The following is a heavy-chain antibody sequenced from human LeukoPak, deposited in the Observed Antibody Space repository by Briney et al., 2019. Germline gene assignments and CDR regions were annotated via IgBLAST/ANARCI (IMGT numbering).Heavy chain of an antibody. CDR1: GGSISSGGYY. J-gene: IGHJ4*02. D-gene: IGHD5-12*01. Sequence: SQTLSLTCTVSGGSISSGGYYWSWIRQPPGKGLEWIGYIYHSGSTYYNPSLKSRVTISVDRSKNQFSLKLSSVTAADTAVYYCARDGRVATILDYWGQGTLVTVSS. CDR2: IYHSGST. CDR3: ARDGRVATILDY. V-gene: IGHV4-30-2*01.